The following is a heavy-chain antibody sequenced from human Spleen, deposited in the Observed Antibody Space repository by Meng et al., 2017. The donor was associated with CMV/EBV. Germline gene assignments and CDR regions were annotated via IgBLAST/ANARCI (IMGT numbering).Heavy chain of an antibody. CDR3: AREGYSGNYCHFDY. Sequence: GGSLRLSCAASGFTFDDYGMTWVRQAPGRGLEWVCIISWNGGIIAYADSVKGRFTISRDNAKNSLYLQMHSLRAEDTALYYCAREGYSGNYCHFDYWGQGALVTVSS. D-gene: IGHD1-26*01. CDR1: GFTFDDYG. CDR2: ISWNGGII. V-gene: IGHV3-20*04. J-gene: IGHJ4*02.